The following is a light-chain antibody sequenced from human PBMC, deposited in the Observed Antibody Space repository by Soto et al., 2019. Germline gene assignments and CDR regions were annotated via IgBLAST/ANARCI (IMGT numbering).Light chain of an antibody. CDR3: QQYGSSPPAFT. V-gene: IGKV3-20*01. CDR2: GAS. J-gene: IGKJ2*01. Sequence: EIVLTQSPGTLSLSPGERATLSCRASQSVSSSYLAWYQQKPGQAPRLLIYGASSRATGIPDRFSGSGSGTDFTLTIIRMEPEDFEVYYCQQYGSSPPAFTFGQGTKLEIK. CDR1: QSVSSSY.